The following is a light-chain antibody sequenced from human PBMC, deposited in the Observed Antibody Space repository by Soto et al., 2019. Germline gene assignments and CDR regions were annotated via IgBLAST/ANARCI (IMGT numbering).Light chain of an antibody. CDR3: QQRSNWPPRIT. CDR1: QGVSSY. J-gene: IGKJ5*01. CDR2: DAS. V-gene: IGKV3-11*01. Sequence: EIGVTQSPATLSFSPGERATLSCRAIQGVSSYLAWYQQKPGQAPRLLIYDASNRATGIPARFSGSGSGTDFTLTISSLEPEDFAVYYCQQRSNWPPRITFGQGTRLEIK.